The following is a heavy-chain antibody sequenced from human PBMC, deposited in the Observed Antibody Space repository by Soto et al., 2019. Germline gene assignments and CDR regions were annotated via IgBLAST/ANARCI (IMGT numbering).Heavy chain of an antibody. CDR3: ARLCCIAAAPSYGMDV. D-gene: IGHD6-13*01. V-gene: IGHV5-10-1*01. CDR1: GYSFTSYW. Sequence: PGESLKISCKGSGYSFTSYWISWVRQMPGKGLEWMGRIDPSDSYTNYSPSFQGHVTISADKSISTAYLQWSSLKASDTAMYYCARLCCIAAAPSYGMDVWGQGTTVTVSS. J-gene: IGHJ6*02. CDR2: IDPSDSYT.